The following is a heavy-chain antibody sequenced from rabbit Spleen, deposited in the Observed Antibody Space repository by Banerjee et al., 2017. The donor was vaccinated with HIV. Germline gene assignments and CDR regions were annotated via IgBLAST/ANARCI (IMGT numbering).Heavy chain of an antibody. CDR2: IDSGGSGDT. D-gene: IGHD8-1*01. CDR3: ARDGAGGSYFAL. V-gene: IGHV1S45*01. J-gene: IGHJ4*01. CDR1: GVSFSRRFY. Sequence: QEQLVESGGGLVKPEGSLTLTCKASGVSFSRRFYMCWVRQAPGKGLEWNACIDSGGSGDTYYANWAKGRFTISKTSSTTVTLQMTSLTAADTATYFCARDGAGGSYFALWGPGTLVTVS.